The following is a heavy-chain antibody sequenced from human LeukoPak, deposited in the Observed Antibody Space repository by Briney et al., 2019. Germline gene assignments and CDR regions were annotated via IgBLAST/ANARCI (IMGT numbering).Heavy chain of an antibody. CDR3: AKSIEGVVRGTYYYYSYMDV. CDR1: GLTFSSDG. J-gene: IGHJ6*03. CDR2: ISGSGGTT. Sequence: GGSLRLSCAASGLTFSSDGMSWVRQAPGKGLEWVAVISGSGGTTYYADSAKGRFTISRDNSKKTLYLQMSSLGADDTAVYFCAKSIEGVVRGTYYYYSYMDVWGKGTTVTVSS. V-gene: IGHV3-23*01. D-gene: IGHD3-3*01.